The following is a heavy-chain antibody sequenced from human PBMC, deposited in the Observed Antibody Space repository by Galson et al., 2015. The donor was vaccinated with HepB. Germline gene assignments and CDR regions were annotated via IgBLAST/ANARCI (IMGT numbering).Heavy chain of an antibody. Sequence: SLRLSCAASGFSFRSFAMHWVRQAPGKGLEWVAGISYDGTFKYYTDPVEGQFTISRDNSKNMLYVQMSNLRVEDTAVYYCARGTGEFDYWGQGTLVSVSS. CDR2: ISYDGTFK. V-gene: IGHV3-30-3*01. J-gene: IGHJ4*02. CDR3: ARGTGEFDY. D-gene: IGHD3/OR15-3a*01. CDR1: GFSFRSFA.